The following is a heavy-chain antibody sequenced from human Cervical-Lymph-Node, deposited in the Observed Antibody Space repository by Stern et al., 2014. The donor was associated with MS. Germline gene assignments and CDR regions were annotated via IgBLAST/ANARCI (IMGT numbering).Heavy chain of an antibody. CDR2: IIPIFGPA. V-gene: IGHV1-69*01. CDR3: ARNSYYFDSIGS. CDR1: GGTFSSYA. J-gene: IGHJ4*02. D-gene: IGHD3-22*01. Sequence: QLVQSGAEVKKPGSSVKVSCKASGGTFSSYAINWVRQAPGQGLEWMGGIIPIFGPANYAQKFPGRVTITADASTSTDYMELSSLRSEDTSVYYCARNSYYFDSIGSWGQGTLVTVSS.